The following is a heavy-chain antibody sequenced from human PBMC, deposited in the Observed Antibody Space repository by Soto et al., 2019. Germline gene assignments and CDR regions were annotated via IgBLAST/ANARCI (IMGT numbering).Heavy chain of an antibody. Sequence: GGSLRLSCSASGFTFSSYAMHWVRQAPGKGLEYVSAISSNGGSTYYADSVEGRFTISRDNSKNTLYLQMSSLRAEDTAVYYCVKDRAFLEWFLMAWGQGTLVTVSS. V-gene: IGHV3-64D*06. CDR3: VKDRAFLEWFLMA. J-gene: IGHJ4*02. CDR1: GFTFSSYA. D-gene: IGHD3-3*01. CDR2: ISSNGGST.